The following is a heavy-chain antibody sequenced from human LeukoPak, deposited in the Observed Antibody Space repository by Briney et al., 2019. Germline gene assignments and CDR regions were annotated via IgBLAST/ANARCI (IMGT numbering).Heavy chain of an antibody. J-gene: IGHJ4*02. CDR2: INHSGST. CDR1: GGSFSGYY. D-gene: IGHD1-26*01. Sequence: SETLSLTCAVYGGSFSGYYWSWIRQPPGKGLEWIGEINHSGSTNYNPSLKSRVTISVDRSKNQFSLKLSSVTAADTAVYYCARGEVGAPFFDYWGQGTLVTVSS. V-gene: IGHV4-34*01. CDR3: ARGEVGAPFFDY.